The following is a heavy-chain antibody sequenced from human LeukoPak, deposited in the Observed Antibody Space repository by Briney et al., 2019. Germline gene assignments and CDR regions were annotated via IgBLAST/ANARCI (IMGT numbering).Heavy chain of an antibody. CDR3: ARGRSSWYDLDY. CDR1: GYSFTGYY. V-gene: IGHV1-2*06. CDR2: INPNSGGT. J-gene: IGHJ4*02. Sequence: ASVKVSCKASGYSFTGYYMHWVRQATGQGLEWMGRINPNSGGTNYAQKFQGRVTMTRDTSISTAYMELSRLRSDDTAVYYCARGRSSWYDLDYWGQGTLVTVSS. D-gene: IGHD6-13*01.